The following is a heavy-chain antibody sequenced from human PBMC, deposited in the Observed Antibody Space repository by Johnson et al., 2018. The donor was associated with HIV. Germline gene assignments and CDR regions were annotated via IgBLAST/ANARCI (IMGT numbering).Heavy chain of an antibody. CDR2: ISSSGSTI. CDR3: ARDVIKVIAARDDAFDI. V-gene: IGHV3-11*04. Sequence: QMLLVESGGGLVKPGGSLRLSCAASGFTFSDYYMSWIRQAPGNGLEWVSYISSSGSTIYYADSVKGRFTISRDNAKNSLYLQMNSLRAEDTAVYYCARDVIKVIAARDDAFDIWGQGTMVTVSS. CDR1: GFTFSDYY. D-gene: IGHD6-6*01. J-gene: IGHJ3*02.